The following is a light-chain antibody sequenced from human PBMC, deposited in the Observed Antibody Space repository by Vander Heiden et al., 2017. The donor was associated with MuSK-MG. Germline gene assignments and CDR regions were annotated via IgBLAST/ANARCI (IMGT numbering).Light chain of an antibody. CDR2: STS. CDR1: TGAVTSGYY. J-gene: IGLJ3*02. V-gene: IGLV7-43*01. CDR3: LRDYGGAQLV. Sequence: QTVVPQEPSLTVSPGGTVTLTCASSTGAVTSGYYPNWFQQKPGQAPRVLIYSTSNKHAGPPARFSGSFLGGTAALTLSGGQQEDEAEYYCLRDYGGAQLVFGGGTKLTVL.